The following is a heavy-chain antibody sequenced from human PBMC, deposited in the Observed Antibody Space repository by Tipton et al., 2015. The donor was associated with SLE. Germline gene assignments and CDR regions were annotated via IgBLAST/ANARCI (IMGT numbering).Heavy chain of an antibody. CDR1: GGTFSSYA. J-gene: IGHJ4*02. CDR2: IIPIFGTA. D-gene: IGHD3-3*01. V-gene: IGHV1-69*05. Sequence: QLVQSGPEVKKPGSSVKVSCKASGGTFSSYAISWVRQAPGQGLEWMGGIIPIFGTANYAQKFQGRVTITRDESRSTAYMELSSLRCEDMAVYYCATVGGAVHYDFWSGYLYWGQGTLVTVSS. CDR3: ATVGGAVHYDFWSGYLY.